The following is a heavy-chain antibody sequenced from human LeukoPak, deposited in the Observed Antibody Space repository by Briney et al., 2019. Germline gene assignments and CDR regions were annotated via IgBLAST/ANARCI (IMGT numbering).Heavy chain of an antibody. Sequence: GGSLRLSCAASGFTFSRYWMTWVRQAPGKGLEWVANIKQDGSEKYYVDSVKGRFTISRDNAKNSLYLQMNSLKAEDTAVYYCTTGAYDILTGYYHWYFDLWGRGTLVTVSS. CDR3: TTGAYDILTGYYHWYFDL. V-gene: IGHV3-7*05. D-gene: IGHD3-9*01. CDR2: IKQDGSEK. J-gene: IGHJ2*01. CDR1: GFTFSRYW.